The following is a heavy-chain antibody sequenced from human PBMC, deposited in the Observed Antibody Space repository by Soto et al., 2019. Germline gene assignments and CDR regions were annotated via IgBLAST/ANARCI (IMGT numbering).Heavy chain of an antibody. D-gene: IGHD5-18*01. CDR3: ARLRYSYGRYYAIDA. J-gene: IGHJ6*02. CDR2: LYYSDSP. V-gene: IGHV4-59*08. CDR1: GASITSHH. Sequence: QVQLQESGPGLLKPSETLSLTCTVSGASITSHHWAWIRQPPGKGLEWIAYLYYSDSPRYNPSLRSRVTMSLDTSGNQSSLKLSSVTAADTGEYYCARLRYSYGRYYAIDAWGRGTTVTVSS.